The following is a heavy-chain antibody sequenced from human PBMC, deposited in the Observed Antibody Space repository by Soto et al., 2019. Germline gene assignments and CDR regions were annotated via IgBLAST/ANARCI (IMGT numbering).Heavy chain of an antibody. V-gene: IGHV3-23*01. J-gene: IGHJ6*02. Sequence: EVQLLESGGGSVQPGGSLKLSCAVSGFTFRTHAMCWVRQAPRKGLEWVSGIHDDGDRTYYPDSVKGRFTISRDNSKSTLYLQTNSLRAEETAVYYCAREEWTNRRPYLYSGMDVWGQGTTVTVSS. CDR1: GFTFRTHA. CDR2: IHDDGDRT. D-gene: IGHD3-3*01. CDR3: AREEWTNRRPYLYSGMDV.